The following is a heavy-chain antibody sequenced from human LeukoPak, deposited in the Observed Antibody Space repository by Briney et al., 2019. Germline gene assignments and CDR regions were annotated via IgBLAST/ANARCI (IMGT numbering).Heavy chain of an antibody. J-gene: IGHJ5*02. CDR3: ARQWSSWTGTDGWFDP. CDR2: IYYSGST. V-gene: IGHV4-59*08. CDR1: GGSISSYY. Sequence: SETLSLTCTVSGGSISSYYWSWIRQPPGKGLEWIGYIYYSGSTNYNPSLKSRVTISVDTSKNQFSLKLSSVTAADTAVYYCARQWSSWTGTDGWFDPWGQGTLVTVSS. D-gene: IGHD6-13*01.